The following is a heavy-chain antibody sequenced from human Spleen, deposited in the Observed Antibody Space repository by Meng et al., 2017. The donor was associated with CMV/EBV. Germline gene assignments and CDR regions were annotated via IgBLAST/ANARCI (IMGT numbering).Heavy chain of an antibody. V-gene: IGHV4-59*01. CDR1: GGSISSYY. Sequence: SETLSLTCTVSGGSISSYYWSWIRQPPGKGLEWIGYIYYSGSTNYNPSLKSRVTISVDTSKNQFSLKLSSVTAADTAVYYCARNDFWSGYYPPGFVPWGQGTLVTVSS. J-gene: IGHJ5*02. D-gene: IGHD3-3*01. CDR3: ARNDFWSGYYPPGFVP. CDR2: IYYSGST.